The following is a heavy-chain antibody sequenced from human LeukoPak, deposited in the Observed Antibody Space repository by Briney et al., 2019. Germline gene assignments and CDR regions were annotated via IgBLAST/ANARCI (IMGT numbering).Heavy chain of an antibody. Sequence: GGSLRLSCAASGFTFSSYAMSWVRQAPGKGLEWVSVIYSGGNTYYADSVKGRFTISRDNSKNTLYLQMNSLRAEDTAVYYCAKGPRWYYCDSSGYPDYWGQGTLVTVSS. CDR3: AKGPRWYYCDSSGYPDY. D-gene: IGHD3-22*01. CDR2: IYSGGNT. CDR1: GFTFSSYA. J-gene: IGHJ4*02. V-gene: IGHV3-66*01.